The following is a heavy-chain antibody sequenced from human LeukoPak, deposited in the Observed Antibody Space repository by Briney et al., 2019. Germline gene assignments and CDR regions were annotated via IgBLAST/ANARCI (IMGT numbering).Heavy chain of an antibody. D-gene: IGHD3-3*01. CDR1: GFTFDDYT. V-gene: IGHV3-43*01. Sequence: PGGSLRLSCAASGFTFDDYTMHWVRQAPGKGLEWVSLITWDGGSTYYADSVKGRFTISRDNSKNTLYLQMNSLRAEDTAVYYCAKIGRSYDFWTGYYEEEVDYMDVWGKGTTVTVSS. CDR3: AKIGRSYDFWTGYYEEEVDYMDV. J-gene: IGHJ6*03. CDR2: ITWDGGST.